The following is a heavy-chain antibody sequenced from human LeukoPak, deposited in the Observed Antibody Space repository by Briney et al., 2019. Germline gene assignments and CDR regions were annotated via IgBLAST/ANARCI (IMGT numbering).Heavy chain of an antibody. V-gene: IGHV1-69*01. CDR3: ARGFSSGWYGAFDI. Sequence: GSSVKVSCKASGGTFSTYAISWARQAPGQGLEWMGGIIPIFGTANYAQKFQGRVTITADESTSTAYMELSRLRSDDTAVYYCARGFSSGWYGAFDIWGQGTMVTVSS. CDR2: IIPIFGTA. CDR1: GGTFSTYA. D-gene: IGHD6-19*01. J-gene: IGHJ3*02.